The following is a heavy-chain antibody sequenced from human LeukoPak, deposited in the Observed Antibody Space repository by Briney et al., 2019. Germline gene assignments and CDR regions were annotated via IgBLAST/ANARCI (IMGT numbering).Heavy chain of an antibody. J-gene: IGHJ4*02. CDR1: GGTFTGYY. CDR2: INPNSGGT. CDR3: ARDRRMVAATPFDY. V-gene: IGHV1-2*02. Sequence: ASVKVSCKASGGTFTGYYMHWVRQAPGQGLEWMGWINPNSGGTNYAQKFQGRVTMTRDTSISTAYMELSRLRSDDTAVYYCARDRRMVAATPFDYWGQGTLVTVSS. D-gene: IGHD2-15*01.